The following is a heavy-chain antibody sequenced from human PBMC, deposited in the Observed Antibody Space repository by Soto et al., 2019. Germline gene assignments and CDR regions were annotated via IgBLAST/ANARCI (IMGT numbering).Heavy chain of an antibody. CDR3: AKDPGPRLEGPTRVFDF. D-gene: IGHD1-1*01. V-gene: IGHV3-23*01. J-gene: IGHJ4*02. Sequence: EVQLLESGGGLVQPGGSLRLSCAASGFTFSSYALSWVRQAPGKVLEWVSGISGGGGSTYYADSVKGRFTISRDNSKNTLYLQMSSLRAEDTAVYYCAKDPGPRLEGPTRVFDFWGQGTLLTVSS. CDR1: GFTFSSYA. CDR2: ISGGGGST.